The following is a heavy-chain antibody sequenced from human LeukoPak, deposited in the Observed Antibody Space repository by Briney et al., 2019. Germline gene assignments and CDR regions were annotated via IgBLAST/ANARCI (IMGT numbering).Heavy chain of an antibody. CDR2: IYYSGST. V-gene: IGHV4-59*01. D-gene: IGHD6-13*01. Sequence: PSETLSLTCSVSGGSISSYYWSWVRRPPGKGLAWIGYIYYSGSTNYNPSLKNRVTISVDTSKNQFSLKLSSVTAADTAVYYCARDLATAATADRAFDIWGPGTMVTVSS. CDR1: GGSISSYY. J-gene: IGHJ3*02. CDR3: ARDLATAATADRAFDI.